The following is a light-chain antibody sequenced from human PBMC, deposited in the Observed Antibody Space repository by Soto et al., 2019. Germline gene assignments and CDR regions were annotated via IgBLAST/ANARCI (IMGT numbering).Light chain of an antibody. CDR1: SSDVGSYNL. J-gene: IGLJ2*01. V-gene: IGLV2-23*01. CDR2: EGS. Sequence: QSVLTQPASVSXXPGQSITISCTGTSSDVGSYNLVSWYQQHPGKAPKLMIYEGSKWPSGVSNRFSGSKSGNTASLTISGLQAEDEADYYCCSYAGSSTYVVFGGGTKLTVL. CDR3: CSYAGSSTYVV.